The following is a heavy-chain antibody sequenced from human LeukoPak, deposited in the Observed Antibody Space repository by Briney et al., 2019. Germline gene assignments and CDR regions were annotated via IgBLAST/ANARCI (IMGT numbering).Heavy chain of an antibody. D-gene: IGHD5-12*01. CDR2: VYYRGST. Sequence: KTSETLSLTCTVSGGSISNYYWSWTRQPPGKGLEWIGYVYYRGSTNYNPSLKSRVTISVDTSKNQFSLKLSSVTAADTAVYYCARVHSGYDFGNRKYYYFDYWGQGTLVTVSS. CDR1: GGSISNYY. V-gene: IGHV4-59*08. CDR3: ARVHSGYDFGNRKYYYFDY. J-gene: IGHJ4*02.